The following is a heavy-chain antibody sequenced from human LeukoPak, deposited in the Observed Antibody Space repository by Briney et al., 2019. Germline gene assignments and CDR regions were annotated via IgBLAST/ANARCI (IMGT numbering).Heavy chain of an antibody. Sequence: SETLSLTCAVYGGSFTGYYWSWIRQPPGKGLEWIGYIYSSGNTNYNPSLKSRVTISVDTSKNQFSLRLTSVTAADTAVYYCARVEIYYYYMDVWGKGTTVTISS. CDR2: IYSSGNT. V-gene: IGHV4-59*01. D-gene: IGHD5-24*01. CDR3: ARVEIYYYYMDV. CDR1: GGSFTGYY. J-gene: IGHJ6*03.